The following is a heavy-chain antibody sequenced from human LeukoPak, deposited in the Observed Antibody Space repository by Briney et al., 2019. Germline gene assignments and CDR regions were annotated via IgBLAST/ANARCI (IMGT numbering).Heavy chain of an antibody. Sequence: PSETLSLTCTVSGGSIRSYYWSWIRQPPGKGLEWIGYIYYSGSTNYNPSLKSRVTISVDTSKNQFSLKLSSVAAADTAVYYCARRVGGGSIVTTKQYYYYYYYMDVWGKGTTVNVSS. D-gene: IGHD6-6*01. CDR1: GGSIRSYY. CDR2: IYYSGST. V-gene: IGHV4-59*01. J-gene: IGHJ6*03. CDR3: ARRVGGGSIVTTKQYYYYYYYMDV.